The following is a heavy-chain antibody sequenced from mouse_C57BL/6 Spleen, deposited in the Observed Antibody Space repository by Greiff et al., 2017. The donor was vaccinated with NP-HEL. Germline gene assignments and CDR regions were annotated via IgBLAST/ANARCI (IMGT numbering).Heavy chain of an antibody. CDR2: IYPGSGST. CDR1: GYTFTSYW. J-gene: IGHJ2*01. Sequence: QVQLQQPGAELVKPGASVKMSCKASGYTFTSYWITWVKQRPGQGLEWIGDIYPGSGSTNYIEKFKSKATLTVDTSSSTAYMQLSSLTSEDSAVXYCAREKLTGPYFDYWGQGTTLTVSS. CDR3: AREKLTGPYFDY. V-gene: IGHV1-55*01. D-gene: IGHD4-1*01.